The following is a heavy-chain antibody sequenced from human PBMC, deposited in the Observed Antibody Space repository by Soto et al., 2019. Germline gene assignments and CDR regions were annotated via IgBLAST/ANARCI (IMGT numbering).Heavy chain of an antibody. CDR3: ARLEYCSGGSCYPGAYYFDY. CDR1: GGSISSSSYY. Sequence: QLQLQESGPGLVKPSETLSLTCTVSGGSISSSSYYWGWIRQPPGKGLEWIGSIYYSGSTYYNPSLESRVTISVDTSKNQFSLKLSSVTAADTAVYYCARLEYCSGGSCYPGAYYFDYWGQGTLVTVSS. D-gene: IGHD2-15*01. V-gene: IGHV4-39*01. CDR2: IYYSGST. J-gene: IGHJ4*02.